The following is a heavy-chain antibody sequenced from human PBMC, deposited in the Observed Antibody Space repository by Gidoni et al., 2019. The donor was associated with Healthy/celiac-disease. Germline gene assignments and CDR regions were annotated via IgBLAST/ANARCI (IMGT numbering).Heavy chain of an antibody. CDR3: ARAPILGGPVEDY. V-gene: IGHV3-33*01. D-gene: IGHD3-3*02. CDR1: GFTFSSYG. CDR2: IWYDGSNK. Sequence: QVQLVESGGGVVQPGRSLSLSCAASGFTFSSYGMHWVRQAPGKGLEWVAVIWYDGSNKYYADSVKGRFTISRDNSKNTLYLQMNSLRAEDTAVYYCARAPILGGPVEDYWGQGTLVTVSS. J-gene: IGHJ4*02.